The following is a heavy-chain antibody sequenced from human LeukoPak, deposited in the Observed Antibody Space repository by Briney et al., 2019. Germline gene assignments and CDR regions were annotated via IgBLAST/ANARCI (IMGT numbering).Heavy chain of an antibody. CDR2: IYYSGST. CDR3: ARGYRGYGMDV. J-gene: IGHJ6*02. V-gene: IGHV4-59*01. D-gene: IGHD1-26*01. Sequence: PSETLSLTCTVSGGSISSYYWSWIRQPPGKELEWIGYIYYSGSTNYNPSLKSRVTISVDTSKNQFSLKLSSVTAADTAVYYCARGYRGYGMDVWGQGTTVTVSS. CDR1: GGSISSYY.